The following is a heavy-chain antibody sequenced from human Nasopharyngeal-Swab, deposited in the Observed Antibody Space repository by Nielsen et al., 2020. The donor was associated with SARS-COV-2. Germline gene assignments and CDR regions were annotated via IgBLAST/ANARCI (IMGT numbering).Heavy chain of an antibody. D-gene: IGHD2-21*02. J-gene: IGHJ6*02. Sequence: SQTLSLTCAVYGGSFSGYYWSWIRQPPGKGLEWIGEINHSGRANHNPSLKSRVTISIDTSKNQFSLKLYSLTAADTAVYYCARVREMTATFYYHYGLDVWGLGTTVTVSS. CDR3: ARVREMTATFYYHYGLDV. CDR1: GGSFSGYY. V-gene: IGHV4-34*01. CDR2: INHSGRA.